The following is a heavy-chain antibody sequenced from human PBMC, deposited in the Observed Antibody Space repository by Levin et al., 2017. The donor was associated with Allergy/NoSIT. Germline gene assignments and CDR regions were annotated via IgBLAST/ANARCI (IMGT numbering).Heavy chain of an antibody. V-gene: IGHV3-30*18. Sequence: PGESLKISCAASGFTFSSYGMHWVRQAPGKGLEWVAVISYDGSNKYYADSVKGRFTISRDNSKNTLYLQMNSLRAEDTAVYYCAKGASGYSSTHFDYWGQGTLVTVSS. D-gene: IGHD6-13*01. CDR1: GFTFSSYG. J-gene: IGHJ4*02. CDR3: AKGASGYSSTHFDY. CDR2: ISYDGSNK.